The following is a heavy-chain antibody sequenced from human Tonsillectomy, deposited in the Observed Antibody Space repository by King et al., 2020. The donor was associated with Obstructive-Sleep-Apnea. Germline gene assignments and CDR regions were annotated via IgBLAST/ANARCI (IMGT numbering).Heavy chain of an antibody. D-gene: IGHD1-1*01. J-gene: IGHJ5*02. CDR2: IRSKAYGGTT. CDR3: TRENWNRSFDP. V-gene: IGHV3-49*03. CDR1: GFTFGDYA. Sequence: VQLVESGGGLVQPGRSLRLSCTASGFTFGDYAINWFRQAPGKGLEWVGFIRSKAYGGTTEYAASVKGRFTISRDDSESIAYLQMNSLKTEDTAVYYCTRENWNRSFDPWGQGTLVTVSS.